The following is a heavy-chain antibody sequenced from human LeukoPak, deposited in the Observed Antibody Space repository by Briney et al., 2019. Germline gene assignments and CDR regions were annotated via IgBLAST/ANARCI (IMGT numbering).Heavy chain of an antibody. D-gene: IGHD6-19*01. CDR2: VKSDGITT. CDR1: GSTFSRYW. Sequence: GGSLRLSCAASGSTFSRYWMHWVRQAPGKGLVWVSLVKSDGITTIYADSVKGRFTISRDNAKNSLYLQMNSLRAEDTAVYYCAPQGIAVADYWGQGTLVTVSS. V-gene: IGHV3-74*01. CDR3: APQGIAVADY. J-gene: IGHJ4*02.